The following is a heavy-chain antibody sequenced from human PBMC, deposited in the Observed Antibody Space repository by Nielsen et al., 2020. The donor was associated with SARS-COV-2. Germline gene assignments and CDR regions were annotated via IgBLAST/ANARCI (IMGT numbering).Heavy chain of an antibody. Sequence: RQAPGKGLEWIGEINHSGSTNYNPSLKSRVTISVDRSKNQFSLKLSSVTAADTAVYYCARGFKEYYYDSSGYYTGNWFDPWGQGTLVTVSS. J-gene: IGHJ5*02. D-gene: IGHD3-22*01. V-gene: IGHV4-34*01. CDR3: ARGFKEYYYDSSGYYTGNWFDP. CDR2: INHSGST.